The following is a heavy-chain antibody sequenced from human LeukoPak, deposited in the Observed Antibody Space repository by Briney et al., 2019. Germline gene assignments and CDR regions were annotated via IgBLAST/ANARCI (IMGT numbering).Heavy chain of an antibody. D-gene: IGHD3-10*01. V-gene: IGHV4-61*05. CDR1: GGSISSSSYY. CDR2: IYYSGST. J-gene: IGHJ4*02. CDR3: ARQTHYGSGTYYFFDY. Sequence: TETLSLTCTVSGGSISSSSYYWGWIRQPPGKGLEWIGYIYYSGSTNYNPSLKSRVTISVDTSKNQFSLKLSSVTAADTAVYYCARQTHYGSGTYYFFDYWGQGTLVTVSS.